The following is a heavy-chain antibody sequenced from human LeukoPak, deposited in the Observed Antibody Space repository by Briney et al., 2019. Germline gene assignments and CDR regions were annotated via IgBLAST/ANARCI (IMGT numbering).Heavy chain of an antibody. D-gene: IGHD2-2*02. J-gene: IGHJ4*02. CDR1: GGSISSSSYY. V-gene: IGHV4-39*01. CDR3: ARQEELVVVPAAISY. CDR2: IYYSGST. Sequence: PSETLSLTCTVSGGSISSSSYYWGWIRQPPGKGLEWIGSIYYSGSTYYNPSLKSRVTISVDTSKNQFSLKLSSVTAADTAVYYCARQEELVVVPAAISYWGQGTLVTVSS.